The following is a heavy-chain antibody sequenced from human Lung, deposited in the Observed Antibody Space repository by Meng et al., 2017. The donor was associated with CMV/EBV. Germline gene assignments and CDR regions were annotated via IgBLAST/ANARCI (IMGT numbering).Heavy chain of an antibody. J-gene: IGHJ4*01. V-gene: IGHV1-2*02. D-gene: IGHD1-14*01. CDR3: TSAPGDY. CDR2: INPKSGGT. Sequence: ASVKVSCKASGYTFIDYYMHWVRQAPGQGLEWVGWINPKSGGTHYAQSFQGRVTITRDTSINTVYMEISSLKSDGTAVYYCTSAPGDYWGQGTLVTVSS. CDR1: GYTFIDYY.